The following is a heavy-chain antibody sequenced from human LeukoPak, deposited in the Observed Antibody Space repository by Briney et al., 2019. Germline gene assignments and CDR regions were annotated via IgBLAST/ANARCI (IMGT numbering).Heavy chain of an antibody. CDR2: IYYSGST. CDR3: ARVLYYDSSGFTFSPFDY. CDR1: GGSISSSSYY. V-gene: IGHV4-39*07. D-gene: IGHD3-22*01. Sequence: PSETLSLTCTVSGGSISSSSYYWGWIRQPPGKGLEWIGSIYYSGSTYYNPSLKSRVTISVDTSKNQFSLKLSSVTAADTAVYYCARVLYYDSSGFTFSPFDYWGQGTLVTVPS. J-gene: IGHJ4*02.